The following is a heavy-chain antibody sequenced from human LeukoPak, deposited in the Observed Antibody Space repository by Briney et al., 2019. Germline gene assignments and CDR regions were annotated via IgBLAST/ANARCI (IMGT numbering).Heavy chain of an antibody. J-gene: IGHJ4*02. CDR3: AKVRYIGYYFDY. CDR2: ISGSGGST. CDR1: GFTFSSYA. Sequence: GGSLRLSCAASGFTFSSYAMSWVRQAPGKGLEWVSGISGSGGSTYYADSVKGRFTISRGNSKNTLYLQMNSLRAEDTAVYYCAKVRYIGYYFDYWGQGTLVTVSS. V-gene: IGHV3-23*01. D-gene: IGHD5-12*01.